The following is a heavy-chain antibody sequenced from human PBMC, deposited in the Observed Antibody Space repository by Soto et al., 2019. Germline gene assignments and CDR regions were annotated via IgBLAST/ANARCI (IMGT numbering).Heavy chain of an antibody. CDR2: ISSSSSTI. D-gene: IGHD3-22*01. CDR1: GFTFSTYA. CDR3: ARGGDSSGYYYGY. V-gene: IGHV3-48*02. J-gene: IGHJ4*02. Sequence: EVQLVESGGGLVQPGGSLRLSCAASGFTFSTYAMNWVRQAPGKGLEWVSYISSSSSTIYYADSVKGRFTISRDNAKNSLYLQMNSLRDEDTAVYYCARGGDSSGYYYGYWGQGTLVTVSS.